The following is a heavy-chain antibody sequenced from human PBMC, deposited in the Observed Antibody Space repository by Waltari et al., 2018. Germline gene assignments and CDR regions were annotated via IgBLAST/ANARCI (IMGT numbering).Heavy chain of an antibody. CDR2: ISSSSSSI. CDR1: GFTFSTYR. CDR3: ARGRIYHDSSASGYYFDY. D-gene: IGHD3-22*01. J-gene: IGHJ4*02. V-gene: IGHV3-21*01. Sequence: EVQLVDSGGGLVKPGGSLRLSCAASGFTFSTYRMNWVRQVPGKGLEWVSSISSSSSSIYYADSVKGRFTISRDNAKNSLDLQMNSLRVEDTAVYYCARGRIYHDSSASGYYFDYWGQGTLVAVSS.